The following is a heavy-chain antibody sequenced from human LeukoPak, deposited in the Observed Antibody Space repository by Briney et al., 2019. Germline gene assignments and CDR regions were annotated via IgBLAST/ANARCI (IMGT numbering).Heavy chain of an antibody. CDR3: ASEVPILRLGELSFDY. D-gene: IGHD3-16*02. Sequence: PGGSLRLSCAASGFTFSSYSMNWVRQAPGKGLEWVSYISSSSSTIYYADSVKGRFTISRDNAKNSLYLQMNSLRAEDTAVYYCASEVPILRLGELSFDYWGQGTLVTVSS. V-gene: IGHV3-48*04. J-gene: IGHJ4*02. CDR1: GFTFSSYS. CDR2: ISSSSSTI.